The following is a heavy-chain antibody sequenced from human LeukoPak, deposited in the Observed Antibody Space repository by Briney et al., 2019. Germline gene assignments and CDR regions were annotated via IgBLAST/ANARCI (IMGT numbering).Heavy chain of an antibody. CDR3: ARGRYRSSTSCYWFDY. D-gene: IGHD2-2*01. J-gene: IGHJ4*02. CDR1: GYTFTSYA. V-gene: IGHV1-3*01. Sequence: ASVKVSCKASGYTFTSYAMHWVRQAPGQRLEWMGWINAGNGNTKYSQKFQGRVTITRDTSASTAYMELSSLRSEDTAVYYCARGRYRSSTSCYWFDYWGQGTLVTVSS. CDR2: INAGNGNT.